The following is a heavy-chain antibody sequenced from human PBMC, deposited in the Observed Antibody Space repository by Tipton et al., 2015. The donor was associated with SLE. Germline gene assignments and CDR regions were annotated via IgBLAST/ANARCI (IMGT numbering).Heavy chain of an antibody. CDR3: ARHPSGFYFDY. CDR2: VHYSGTT. CDR1: GGSISSNNYY. D-gene: IGHD5-12*01. V-gene: IGHV4-39*06. Sequence: TLSLTCIVSGGSISSNNYYWGWIRQPPGKGLEWIGSVHYSGTTFYNPSVKSRVTISVDTSKNQFVLRLNSVTAADTAVYYCARHPSGFYFDYWGQGMLVTVSS. J-gene: IGHJ4*02.